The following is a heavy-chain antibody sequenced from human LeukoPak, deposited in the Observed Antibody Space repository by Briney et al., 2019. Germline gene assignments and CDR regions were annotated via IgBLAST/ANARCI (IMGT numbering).Heavy chain of an antibody. D-gene: IGHD6-13*01. J-gene: IGHJ5*02. V-gene: IGHV4-34*01. CDR2: INHSGST. Sequence: PSETLSLTCAVYGGSFTGYYWTCIRQPPGKGLEWIGEINHSGSTNYNPSLKSRVTISVDTSKNQFSLKLRSVTAADTAVYYCARGPRQPVDRWFDPWGQGTLVTVSS. CDR1: GGSFTGYY. CDR3: ARGPRQPVDRWFDP.